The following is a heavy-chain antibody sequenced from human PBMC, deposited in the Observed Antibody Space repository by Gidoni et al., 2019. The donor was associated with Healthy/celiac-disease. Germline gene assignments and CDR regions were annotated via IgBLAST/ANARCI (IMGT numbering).Heavy chain of an antibody. D-gene: IGHD5-12*01. CDR1: VSSFTSYW. V-gene: IGHV5-10-1*03. Sequence: EVQLVQSAAEVQTPGESLRISCQGSVSSFTSYWISWVRQMPGKGLEWLGRIDPSDSYTNYSPSFQGHVNIAADKYISTAYLQWSSLKASDTAMYYCARPAYEYSGYVQAHFDYWGQGTLVTVSS. CDR2: IDPSDSYT. CDR3: ARPAYEYSGYVQAHFDY. J-gene: IGHJ4*02.